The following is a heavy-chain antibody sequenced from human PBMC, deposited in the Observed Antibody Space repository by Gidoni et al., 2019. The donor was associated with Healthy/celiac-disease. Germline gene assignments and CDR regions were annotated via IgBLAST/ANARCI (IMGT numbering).Heavy chain of an antibody. CDR2: ISGSGGST. D-gene: IGHD3-3*01. V-gene: IGHV3-23*01. Sequence: EVQLLESGGGLVQPGGSLRLSCAASGFTFSSYAMSWVRQAPGKGLEWVSAISGSGGSTYYADSVKGLFTISRDKSKNALYLQMNSLRAEDTAVYYCAKDNRNYDFWSGSGRFDPLGQGTLVTVS. CDR3: AKDNRNYDFWSGSGRFDP. J-gene: IGHJ5*02. CDR1: GFTFSSYA.